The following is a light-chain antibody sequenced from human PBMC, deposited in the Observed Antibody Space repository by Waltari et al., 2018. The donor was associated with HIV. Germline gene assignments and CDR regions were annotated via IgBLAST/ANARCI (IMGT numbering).Light chain of an antibody. V-gene: IGLV2-14*03. CDR3: SSYTSSSTVV. Sequence: QSALTQPASVSGSPGQSITISCPGTSSAVGGSNYVSCYQQHPGKAPKLMIYDVSNRPSGVSNRFSCSKSGNTASLAISGLQAEYEADYYCSSYTSSSTVVFGGGTKLTVL. J-gene: IGLJ2*01. CDR1: SSAVGGSNY. CDR2: DVS.